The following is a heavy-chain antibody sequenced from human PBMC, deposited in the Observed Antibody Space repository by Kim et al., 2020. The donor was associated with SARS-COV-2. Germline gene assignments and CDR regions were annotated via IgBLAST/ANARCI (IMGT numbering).Heavy chain of an antibody. CDR2: IYYSGST. V-gene: IGHV4-59*01. CDR3: ARCLRWSSYTFDY. D-gene: IGHD6-6*01. Sequence: SETLSLTCTVSGGSISSYYWSWIRQPPGKGLEWIGYIYYSGSTNYNPSLNSRVTISVDTSKNQFSLKLSSVTAAYTAVDYCARCLRWSSYTFDYWGQGTLVTVSS. CDR1: GGSISSYY. J-gene: IGHJ4*02.